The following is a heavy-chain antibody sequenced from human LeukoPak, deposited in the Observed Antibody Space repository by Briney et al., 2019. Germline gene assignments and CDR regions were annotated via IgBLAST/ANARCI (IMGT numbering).Heavy chain of an antibody. D-gene: IGHD4-23*01. Sequence: PGGSLRLSCIASGFTFSNYGMHWVRQAPGKGLEWVAVISSDGSNKYYADSVKGRFTISRDNSKNTLYLQMNSLRAEDTAVYYCARIYGGNATPTDFDYWGQGTLVTVSS. CDR3: ARIYGGNATPTDFDY. CDR1: GFTFSNYG. CDR2: ISSDGSNK. J-gene: IGHJ4*02. V-gene: IGHV3-30*03.